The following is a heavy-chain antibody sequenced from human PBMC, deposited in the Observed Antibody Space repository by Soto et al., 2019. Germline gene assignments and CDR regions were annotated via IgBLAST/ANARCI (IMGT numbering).Heavy chain of an antibody. D-gene: IGHD3-3*01. CDR2: MNPNSGNT. Sequence: ASVKVSCKASGYTFTSYDINWVRQATGQGLEWMGWMNPNSGNTGYAQKFQGRVTMTRNTSISTAYMELSSLRSEDTAVYYCARDTLGPVYYDFWSGETDYYYYYMDVWGKGTTVTVSS. CDR1: GYTFTSYD. CDR3: ARDTLGPVYYDFWSGETDYYYYYMDV. J-gene: IGHJ6*03. V-gene: IGHV1-8*01.